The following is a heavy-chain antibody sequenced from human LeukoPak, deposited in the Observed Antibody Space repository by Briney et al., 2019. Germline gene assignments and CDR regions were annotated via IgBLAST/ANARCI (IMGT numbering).Heavy chain of an antibody. V-gene: IGHV4-59*01. CDR2: IYYSGST. CDR1: GGPISSYY. J-gene: IGHJ3*02. D-gene: IGHD3-10*01. CDR3: ARGSPSGAFDI. Sequence: PSETLSLTCTVSGGPISSYYWSWIRQPPGKGLEWIGYIYYSGSTNYNPSLKSRVTISVDTSKNQFSLKLSSVTAADTAVYYCARGSPSGAFDIWGQGTMVTVSS.